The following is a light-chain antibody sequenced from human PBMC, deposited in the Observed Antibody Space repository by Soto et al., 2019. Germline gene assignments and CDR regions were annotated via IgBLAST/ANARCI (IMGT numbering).Light chain of an antibody. V-gene: IGKV3-20*01. CDR3: QQYGRSPLLYT. J-gene: IGKJ2*01. CDR2: GSS. CDR1: QSVNSKF. Sequence: EIVLTQSPGTLSLSPGERDTLSCGTSQSVNSKFLAWYQQKPGQAPRLLVYGSSTRAAGVPDRFSGRGSGIDLTLPISRLEPDDFAVCYCQQYGRSPLLYTFGQGTKLGVK.